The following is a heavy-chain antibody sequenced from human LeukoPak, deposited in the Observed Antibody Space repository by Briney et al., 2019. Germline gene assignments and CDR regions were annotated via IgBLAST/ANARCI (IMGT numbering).Heavy chain of an antibody. CDR3: GKEQDDNCGPNWFGP. Sequence: GSLRLSCAASGFTFDDYGMSWVRQAPGKGLEWVSGINWNGGSTGYADSVKGRFTISRDNAKNSLYLQMNSLRAEDTAVYYRGKEQDDNCGPNWFGPWGQGNPVNVSP. CDR2: INWNGGST. D-gene: IGHD2-21*01. CDR1: GFTFDDYG. J-gene: IGHJ5*02. V-gene: IGHV3-20*04.